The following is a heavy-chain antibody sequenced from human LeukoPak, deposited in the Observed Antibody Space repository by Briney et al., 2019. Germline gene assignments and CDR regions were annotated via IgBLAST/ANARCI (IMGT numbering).Heavy chain of an antibody. Sequence: SETLSLTCIVSGGSISRGSYYWSWIRQPAGKGLEWMGRIYNSGSTNYNPSLKSRVTISTDMSKNQFSLKLSSVTAADTAVYYCARARAHYYDSSGSFDYWGQGTLVTVSS. CDR2: IYNSGST. CDR3: ARARAHYYDSSGSFDY. J-gene: IGHJ4*02. CDR1: GGSISRGSYY. D-gene: IGHD3-22*01. V-gene: IGHV4-61*02.